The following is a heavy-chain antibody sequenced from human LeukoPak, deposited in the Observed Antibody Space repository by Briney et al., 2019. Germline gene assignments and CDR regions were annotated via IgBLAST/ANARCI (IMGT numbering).Heavy chain of an antibody. D-gene: IGHD1-20*01. CDR2: ISSSGSTI. J-gene: IGHJ4*02. CDR3: ARDVLMAVTGY. CDR1: GFTLSDYY. Sequence: GGSLRLSCAASGFTLSDYYMSWIRQAPGKGLEWVSYISSSGSTIYYADSVKGRFTISRDNAKTSLYLQMNSQRAEDTAVYYCARDVLMAVTGYWGQGTLVTVSS. V-gene: IGHV3-11*04.